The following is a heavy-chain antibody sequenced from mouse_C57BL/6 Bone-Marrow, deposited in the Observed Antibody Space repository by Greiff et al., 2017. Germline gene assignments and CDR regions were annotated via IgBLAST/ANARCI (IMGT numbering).Heavy chain of an antibody. CDR2: INPYNGGT. J-gene: IGHJ2*01. Sequence: VQLQQSGPVLVKPGASVTMSCKASGYTFTDYYMNWVKQSHGKSLGWIGVINPYNGGTSYNQKFKGKATLTVDKSSSTAYMVLNSLTSDDSAVYYCAFIYYGNPYFDYWGQGTTLTVSS. D-gene: IGHD2-1*01. CDR3: AFIYYGNPYFDY. V-gene: IGHV1-19*01. CDR1: GYTFTDYY.